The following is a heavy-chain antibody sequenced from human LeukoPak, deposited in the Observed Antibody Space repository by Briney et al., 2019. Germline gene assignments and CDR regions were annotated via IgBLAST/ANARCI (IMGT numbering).Heavy chain of an antibody. CDR2: ISSRSTTI. J-gene: IGHJ4*02. Sequence: GGSLRLSCTASGFDFINSFMSWIRQAPGKGLEWISYISSRSTTIYYADSVKGRFTISMDNGKNTVYLQMNNLRVDDTAVFYCGKGSLAVPATPLDFWGQGTLVTVSS. D-gene: IGHD2-15*01. V-gene: IGHV3-11*01. CDR3: GKGSLAVPATPLDF. CDR1: GFDFINSF.